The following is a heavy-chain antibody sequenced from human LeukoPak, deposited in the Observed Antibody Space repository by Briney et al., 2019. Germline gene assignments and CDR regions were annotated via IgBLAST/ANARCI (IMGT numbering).Heavy chain of an antibody. D-gene: IGHD2-15*01. CDR2: IFHSGST. J-gene: IGHJ5*02. CDR3: ATVVVPGWFDP. Sequence: SETLSLTCIVSGYSIRSGYYGGWIRQFPGKGLEWIGSIFHSGSTYYNPALRSRVTISVDTSKNQFSLRLSSVTAADTAVYYCATVVVPGWFDPWGQGNLVTISS. V-gene: IGHV4-38-2*02. CDR1: GYSIRSGYY.